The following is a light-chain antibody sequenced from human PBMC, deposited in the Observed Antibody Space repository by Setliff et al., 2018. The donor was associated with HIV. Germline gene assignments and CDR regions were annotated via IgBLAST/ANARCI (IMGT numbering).Light chain of an antibody. CDR3: SSYTSSTTLWV. V-gene: IGLV2-14*01. J-gene: IGLJ3*02. CDR2: EVS. CDR1: SSDVGGYNY. Sequence: QSALTQPASVSGSPGRSITISCTGTSSDVGGYNYVSWYQQHPGKAPKLIISEVSNRPSGVSNRFSGSKSGNTASLTISGLQAEDEADYYCSSYTSSTTLWVFGGGTK.